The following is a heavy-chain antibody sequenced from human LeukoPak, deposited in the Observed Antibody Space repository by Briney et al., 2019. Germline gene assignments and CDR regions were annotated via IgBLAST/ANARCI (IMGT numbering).Heavy chain of an antibody. CDR3: ARVQYNWSDKHQWFDP. J-gene: IGHJ5*02. Sequence: ASVKVSCKASGYTFTSYGISWVRQAPGQGLEWMGWISAYNGNTNYAQKLQGRVTMTTDTSTGTAYVELRSLRSDDTAIYYCARVQYNWSDKHQWFDPWGQGTLVTVSS. CDR1: GYTFTSYG. V-gene: IGHV1-18*01. D-gene: IGHD1-1*01. CDR2: ISAYNGNT.